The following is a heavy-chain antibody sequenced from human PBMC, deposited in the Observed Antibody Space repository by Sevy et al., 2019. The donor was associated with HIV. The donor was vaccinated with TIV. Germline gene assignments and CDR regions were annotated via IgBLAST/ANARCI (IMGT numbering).Heavy chain of an antibody. J-gene: IGHJ4*02. Sequence: ASVKVCCKASGYTFTGYYMYWVRQAPGQGLEWMGWINPNSGGTNYAQKFQGRVTMTRDTSISTAYMELSRLRSDDTAVYYCARGHDLNCSGGSCYWGYYLDYRGQGTLVAVSS. CDR2: INPNSGGT. V-gene: IGHV1-2*02. D-gene: IGHD2-15*01. CDR3: ARGHDLNCSGGSCYWGYYLDY. CDR1: GYTFTGYY.